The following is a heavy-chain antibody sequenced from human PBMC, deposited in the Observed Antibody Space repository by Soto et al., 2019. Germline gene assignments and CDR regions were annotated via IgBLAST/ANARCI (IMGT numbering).Heavy chain of an antibody. CDR1: GYTFNDYG. Sequence: QVQLVQSGAEVKKPGASVRVSCKASGYTFNDYGISWVRQAPGQGLEWMGWIGPYEGVTNHAQTFQGRVTMTVDTSTTTADMELRSLRSDDTALYYCARCYCSVGSCYTCWHFELWGPGTLVTVTA. CDR2: IGPYEGVT. D-gene: IGHD2-15*01. CDR3: ARCYCSVGSCYTCWHFEL. J-gene: IGHJ2*01. V-gene: IGHV1-18*01.